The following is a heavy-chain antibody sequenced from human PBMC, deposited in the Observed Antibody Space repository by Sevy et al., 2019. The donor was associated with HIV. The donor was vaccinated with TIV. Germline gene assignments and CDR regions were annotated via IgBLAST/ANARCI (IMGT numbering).Heavy chain of an antibody. D-gene: IGHD3-22*01. CDR3: TTDFKTYYYDSSGGMGFDY. CDR1: GFTFSNAW. Sequence: GGSLRLSCAASGFTFSNAWMSWVRQAPGKGLEWVGRIKSKTDGGTTDYAAPVKGRFTISRDDSKNMLYLQMNSLKTEDTAVYYCTTDFKTYYYDSSGGMGFDYWGQGTLVTVSS. V-gene: IGHV3-15*01. CDR2: IKSKTDGGTT. J-gene: IGHJ4*02.